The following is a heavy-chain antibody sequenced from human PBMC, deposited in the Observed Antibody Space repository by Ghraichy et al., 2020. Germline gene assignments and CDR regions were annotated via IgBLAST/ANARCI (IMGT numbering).Heavy chain of an antibody. Sequence: GGSLRLSCAASGFTFSSYAMSWVRQAPGKGLEWVSAISGSGGSAYYADSVKGRFTISRDNSKNTLYLQMNSLRAEDTAVYYCAKRRMGGYDFWSGYWGDFDYWGQGTLVTVSS. D-gene: IGHD3-3*01. CDR1: GFTFSSYA. V-gene: IGHV3-23*01. CDR2: ISGSGGSA. J-gene: IGHJ4*02. CDR3: AKRRMGGYDFWSGYWGDFDY.